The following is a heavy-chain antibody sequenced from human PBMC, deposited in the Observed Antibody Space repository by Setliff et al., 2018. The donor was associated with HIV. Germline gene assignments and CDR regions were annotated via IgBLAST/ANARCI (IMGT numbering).Heavy chain of an antibody. Sequence: PGGSLRLSCAVSGFTFRTYWMSWVRQTPGKGLEWVANIKPDGSDTYYPGSVKGRFTISRENAKNSLYLQMNSLRAGDTAVYYCARASEWLPFDYWGQGTLVTVSS. CDR1: GFTFRTYW. CDR3: ARASEWLPFDY. V-gene: IGHV3-7*04. J-gene: IGHJ4*02. CDR2: IKPDGSDT. D-gene: IGHD6-19*01.